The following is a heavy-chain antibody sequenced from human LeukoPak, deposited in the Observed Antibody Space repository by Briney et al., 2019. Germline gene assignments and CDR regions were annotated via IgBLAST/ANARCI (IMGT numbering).Heavy chain of an antibody. CDR3: ASVRMGATPFDY. J-gene: IGHJ4*02. V-gene: IGHV1-2*02. CDR1: GGTFSNYA. D-gene: IGHD1-26*01. Sequence: ASVKVSCKASGGTFSNYAISWVRQAPGQGLEWMGWINPNSGDTDYAQKFQGRVTMTRDTSVGTGYMELTSLRSDDTAVYYCASVRMGATPFDYWGQGTLVTVSS. CDR2: INPNSGDT.